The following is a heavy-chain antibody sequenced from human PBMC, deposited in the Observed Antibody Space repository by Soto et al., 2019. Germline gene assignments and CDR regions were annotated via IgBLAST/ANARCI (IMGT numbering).Heavy chain of an antibody. CDR1: GFTFRSFV. Sequence: QVQLVESGGGVVQPGTSLRLSCVGSGFTFRSFVIHWVRQAPGKGLEWVALTSYDGSNKYYDDSVKGRFTISRDNSRNKVDLQRDSLRLEDTALYYCARWGTTGGLDVWGQGTLVSVSS. CDR3: ARWGTTGGLDV. V-gene: IGHV3-30*19. J-gene: IGHJ4*02. CDR2: TSYDGSNK. D-gene: IGHD3-16*01.